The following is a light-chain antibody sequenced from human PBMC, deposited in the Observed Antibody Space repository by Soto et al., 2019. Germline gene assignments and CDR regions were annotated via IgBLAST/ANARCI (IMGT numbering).Light chain of an antibody. CDR3: CAYSTCGTHV. V-gene: IGLV2-14*03. CDR1: SSDVGSYDY. Sequence: QSVLTQPASVSGSPGQSITFSCTGTSSDVGSYDYVSWHQQHPGKAPKLIIYDVNNRPSGVPSRFSGSKSGNTASLIISGLQTEDEADYYCCAYSTCGTHVFGTGTKVTV. J-gene: IGLJ1*01. CDR2: DVN.